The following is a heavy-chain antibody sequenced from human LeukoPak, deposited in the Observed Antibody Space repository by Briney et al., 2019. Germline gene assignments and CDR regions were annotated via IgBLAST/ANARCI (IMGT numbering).Heavy chain of an antibody. CDR3: ARDHYYDSSGYSRGLDY. V-gene: IGHV4-59*12. J-gene: IGHJ4*02. D-gene: IGHD3-22*01. CDR1: GGSISSYY. CDR2: IYYSGST. Sequence: SETLSLTCTVSGGSISSYYWSWIRQPPGKGLEWIGYIYYSGSTNYNPSLKSRVTISVDTSKNQFSLKLSSVTAADTAVYYCARDHYYDSSGYSRGLDYWGQGTLVTVSS.